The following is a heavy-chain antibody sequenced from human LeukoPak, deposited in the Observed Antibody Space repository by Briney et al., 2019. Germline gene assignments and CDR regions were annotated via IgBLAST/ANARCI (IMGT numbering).Heavy chain of an antibody. V-gene: IGHV3-11*01. Sequence: GGSLRLSCAASGFTFSDYYMSWIRQAPGKGLEWGSYISSSGSTIYYADSVKGRFTISRDNAKNSLYLQMNSLRAEDTAVYYCARDDSSGYYLDYWGQGTLVTVSS. D-gene: IGHD3-22*01. CDR3: ARDDSSGYYLDY. CDR2: ISSSGSTI. CDR1: GFTFSDYY. J-gene: IGHJ4*02.